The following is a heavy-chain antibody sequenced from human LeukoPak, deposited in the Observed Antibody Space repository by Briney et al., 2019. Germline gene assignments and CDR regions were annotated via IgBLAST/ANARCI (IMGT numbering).Heavy chain of an antibody. V-gene: IGHV3-23*01. CDR2: ISGSGGST. CDR1: GFTFSTYA. Sequence: GGSLRLSCAASGFTFSTYAMSWVRQTPEKGLEWVSAISGSGGSTYYADSVKGRFTISRDNSKNTLYLQMNSLRAEDTAVYYCARGVSYGSGSYIGDPWGQGTLVTVSS. D-gene: IGHD3-10*01. CDR3: ARGVSYGSGSYIGDP. J-gene: IGHJ5*02.